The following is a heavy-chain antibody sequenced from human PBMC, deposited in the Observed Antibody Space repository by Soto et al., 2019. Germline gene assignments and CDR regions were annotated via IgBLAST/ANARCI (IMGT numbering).Heavy chain of an antibody. CDR3: ARGRRRLRYDAFDI. CDR1: GFTVSSNY. V-gene: IGHV3-53*01. Sequence: GGSLRLSCTASGFTVSSNYMSWVRQAPGKGLEWVSVIYSGGSTYYADSVKGRFTISRDNSKNTLYLQMNSLRAEDTAVYYFARGRRRLRYDAFDIWGQGTMVTVSS. D-gene: IGHD3-9*01. CDR2: IYSGGST. J-gene: IGHJ3*02.